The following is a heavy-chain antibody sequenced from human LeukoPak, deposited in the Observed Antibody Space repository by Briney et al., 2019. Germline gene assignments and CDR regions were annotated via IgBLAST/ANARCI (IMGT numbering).Heavy chain of an antibody. CDR1: GYTFTGYY. J-gene: IGHJ5*02. V-gene: IGHV1-2*02. Sequence: ASVKVSCKASGYTFTGYYMHWVRQAPGQGLEWMGWINPNSGGTNYAQKFQGRFTMTRDTSISTAYMELSRLRSDDTAVYYCASSIAVAGPKGWFDPWAREPWSPSPQ. D-gene: IGHD6-19*01. CDR2: INPNSGGT. CDR3: ASSIAVAGPKGWFDP.